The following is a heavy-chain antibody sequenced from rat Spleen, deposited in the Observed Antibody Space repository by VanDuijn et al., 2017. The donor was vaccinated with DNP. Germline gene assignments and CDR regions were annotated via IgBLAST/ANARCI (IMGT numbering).Heavy chain of an antibody. J-gene: IGHJ3*01. CDR1: GFSLTSHG. V-gene: IGHV2S12*01. CDR3: TREVAPFAY. CDR2: MSIGGST. Sequence: QVQLKESGPGLVQPSQTLSLTCTVSGFSLTSHGVSWVRQPPGKGLEWIAAMSIGGSTYYNSVFKFRLSISRDTSKSQVFLRMNSLQTEDTAIYFCTREVAPFAYWGQGTLVTVSS.